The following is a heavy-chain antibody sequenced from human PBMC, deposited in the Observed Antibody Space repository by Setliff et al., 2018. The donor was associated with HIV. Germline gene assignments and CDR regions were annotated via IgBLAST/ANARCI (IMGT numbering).Heavy chain of an antibody. CDR3: VRDDNYFDTTGYYPYFDY. D-gene: IGHD3-22*01. V-gene: IGHV1-18*01. Sequence: ASVKVSCKTSGYTFISFGIRWVRQAPGQGLEWMGWIAGHNGDTKYDQMLQGRVTVAADISTSTVYMELRSLRSDDTAMYYCVRDDNYFDTTGYYPYFDYWGQGTQVTVSS. J-gene: IGHJ4*02. CDR1: GYTFISFG. CDR2: IAGHNGDT.